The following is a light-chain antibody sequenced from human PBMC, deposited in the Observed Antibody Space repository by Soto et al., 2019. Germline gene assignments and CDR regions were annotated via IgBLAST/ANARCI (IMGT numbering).Light chain of an antibody. CDR3: CSSAPESTYV. J-gene: IGLJ1*01. CDR2: KGT. V-gene: IGLV2-23*01. CDR1: DSDVGAYNS. Sequence: QSALAQPASVSGSPGQSITISCTGTDSDVGAYNSVSWYQQHSHKAPRLIIYKGTRRPSGISYRFSGSTSGNAASLTISALQADDEADYFCCSSAPESTYVFGTGTKVTVL.